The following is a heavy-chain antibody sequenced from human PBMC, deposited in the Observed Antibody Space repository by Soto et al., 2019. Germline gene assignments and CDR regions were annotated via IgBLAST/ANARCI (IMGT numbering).Heavy chain of an antibody. Sequence: GSLRLSCAASGFTFSSYWMSWVRQAPGKGLEWVANIKQDGSEKYYVDSVKGRFTISRDNAKNSLYLQMNSLRAEDTAVYYCASDSWFGPPMDVWGQGTTVTVSS. CDR3: ASDSWFGPPMDV. D-gene: IGHD3-10*01. CDR1: GFTFSSYW. J-gene: IGHJ6*02. V-gene: IGHV3-7*01. CDR2: IKQDGSEK.